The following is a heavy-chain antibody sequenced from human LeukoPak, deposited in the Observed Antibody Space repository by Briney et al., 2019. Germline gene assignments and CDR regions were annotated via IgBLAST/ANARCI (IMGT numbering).Heavy chain of an antibody. CDR1: GGSFSGYY. CDR3: ARGQGTVTTH. D-gene: IGHD4-17*01. J-gene: IGHJ4*02. CDR2: INHSGSA. Sequence: SETLSLTCAVSGGSFSGYYWTWIRQPPGKGLEWIGEINHSGSANYNPSLKSRVTISLDTPKNQFSLKLSSVIAADTAVYYCARGQGTVTTHWGQGTLVTVSS. V-gene: IGHV4-34*01.